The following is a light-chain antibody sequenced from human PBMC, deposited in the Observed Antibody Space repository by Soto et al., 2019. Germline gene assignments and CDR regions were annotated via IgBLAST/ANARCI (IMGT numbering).Light chain of an antibody. CDR2: SNN. CDR1: SSNIGSNY. CDR3: AAWDDSLSGIYV. Sequence: QSVLTQPPSASGTPGQRVTISCSGSSSNIGSNYVYWYQQLPGTAPKPLIYSNNQRPSGVPDRFSGSKSGTSASLAISGLRSEDEADYYCAAWDDSLSGIYVFGT. J-gene: IGLJ1*01. V-gene: IGLV1-47*02.